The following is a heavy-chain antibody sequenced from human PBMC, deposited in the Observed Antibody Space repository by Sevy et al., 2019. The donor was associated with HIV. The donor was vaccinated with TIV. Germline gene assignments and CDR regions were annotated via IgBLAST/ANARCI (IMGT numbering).Heavy chain of an antibody. J-gene: IGHJ4*02. V-gene: IGHV1-18*01. D-gene: IGHD3-3*01. CDR3: VRGTTFYDFWTGGDY. CDR1: GYTFTNYA. Sequence: ASVKVSCKASGYTFTNYAISWVRQAPGQGLEWMGWNSGFNGDTKNAEKFQGRFTMTTDTSTKTAYMDLRSLRSDDTAVYYCVRGTTFYDFWTGGDYWGQGTLVTVSS. CDR2: NSGFNGDT.